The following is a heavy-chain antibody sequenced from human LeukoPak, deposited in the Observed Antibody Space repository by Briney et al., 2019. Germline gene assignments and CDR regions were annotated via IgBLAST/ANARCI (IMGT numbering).Heavy chain of an antibody. D-gene: IGHD6-6*01. CDR2: ISSSSYI. J-gene: IGHJ4*02. V-gene: IGHV3-21*01. CDR1: GFTFSSYS. Sequence: GGSLRLSCAASGFTFSSYSMNRVRQAPGKGLEWVSSISSSSYIYYADSGKGRFTISRDNAKNSLYLQMNSLRAEDTAVYYCARAEYSSSSSSDYWGQGTLVTVSS. CDR3: ARAEYSSSSSSDY.